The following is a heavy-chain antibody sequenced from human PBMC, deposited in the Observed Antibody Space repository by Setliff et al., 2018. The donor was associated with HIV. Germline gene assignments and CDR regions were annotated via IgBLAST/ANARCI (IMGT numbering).Heavy chain of an antibody. CDR3: ARHPTYFHDTSGYYIDY. D-gene: IGHD3-22*01. CDR1: GGSISSSSYY. Sequence: PSETLSLTCTVSGGSISSSSYYWGWIRQAPGKGLEWIGSQNYGGSTYYNPSLQGQVSISAAKSISTVYLQLTSLKASDTAIYYCARHPTYFHDTSGYYIDYWGQGTLVTVSS. CDR2: QNYGGST. V-gene: IGHV4-39*07. J-gene: IGHJ4*02.